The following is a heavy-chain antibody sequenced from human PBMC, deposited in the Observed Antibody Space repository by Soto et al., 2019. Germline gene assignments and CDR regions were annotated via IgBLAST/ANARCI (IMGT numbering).Heavy chain of an antibody. V-gene: IGHV3-30*18. Sequence: PGGSLRLSCAASGSTFSSYGMHWVRQAPGKGLEWVAVISYDGSNKYYADSVKGRFTISRDNSKNTLYLQMNSLRAEDTAVYYCAKGGRQLWFGEYLKRAGMDVWGQGTTVTVSS. CDR2: ISYDGSNK. CDR1: GSTFSSYG. CDR3: AKGGRQLWFGEYLKRAGMDV. J-gene: IGHJ6*02. D-gene: IGHD3-10*01.